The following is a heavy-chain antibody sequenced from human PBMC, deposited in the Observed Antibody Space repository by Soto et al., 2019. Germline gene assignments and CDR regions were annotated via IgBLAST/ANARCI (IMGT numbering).Heavy chain of an antibody. D-gene: IGHD3-9*01. CDR2: ISYDGSNK. CDR3: AKARLIRYFDSWMDV. CDR1: GSTFSSYG. V-gene: IGHV3-30*18. J-gene: IGHJ6*02. Sequence: QVQLVESGGGVVQPGRSLRLSCAASGSTFSSYGMHWVRQAPGKGLEWVAVISYDGSNKYYADSVKGRFTISRDNSKNTLYLQMNSLRAEDTAVYYCAKARLIRYFDSWMDVWGQGTTVTVSS.